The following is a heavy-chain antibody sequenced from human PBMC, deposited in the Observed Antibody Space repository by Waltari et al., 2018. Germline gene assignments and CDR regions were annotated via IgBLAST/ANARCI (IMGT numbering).Heavy chain of an antibody. CDR2: MNPNSGNT. J-gene: IGHJ6*04. D-gene: IGHD2-15*01. CDR3: ARGSCSGCMDV. V-gene: IGHV1-8*02. Sequence: QVQLVQSGAEVKKPGSSVKVSCKASGGTFSSYAISWVRQAPGQGLEWMGWMNPNSGNTGYAQKFQGRVTMTRNTSISTAYMELSSLRSEDTAVYYCARGSCSGCMDVWGKGTTVTVSS. CDR1: GGTFSSYA.